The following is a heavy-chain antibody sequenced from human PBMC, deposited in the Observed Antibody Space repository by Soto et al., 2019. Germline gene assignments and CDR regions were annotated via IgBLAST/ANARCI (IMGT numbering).Heavy chain of an antibody. CDR3: AKDLDGVLGPYYFDY. CDR1: GFTFSSYG. V-gene: IGHV3-30*18. Sequence: GGSLRLSCAASGFTFSSYGMYWVRQAPGKGLEWLALVSYDGSSKYYADSVKGRFTISGDNSKNTLYLQMNSLRAEDTAVYYCAKDLDGVLGPYYFDYWGQGTLVTVSS. CDR2: VSYDGSSK. D-gene: IGHD2-8*01. J-gene: IGHJ4*02.